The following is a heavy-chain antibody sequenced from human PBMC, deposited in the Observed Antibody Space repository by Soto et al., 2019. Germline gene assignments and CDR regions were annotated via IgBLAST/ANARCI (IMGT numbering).Heavy chain of an antibody. V-gene: IGHV1-2*04. Sequence: ASVKVSCTASGYTFTGYYMHWVRQAPGQGLEWMGWINPNSGGTNYAQKFQGWVTMTRDTSISTAYMELSRLRSDDTAVYYCASRGYSYGPPFDYWGQGTLVTVSS. D-gene: IGHD5-18*01. CDR1: GYTFTGYY. CDR2: INPNSGGT. J-gene: IGHJ4*02. CDR3: ASRGYSYGPPFDY.